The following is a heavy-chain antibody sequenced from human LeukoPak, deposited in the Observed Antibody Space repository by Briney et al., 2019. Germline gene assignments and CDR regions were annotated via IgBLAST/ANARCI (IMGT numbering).Heavy chain of an antibody. V-gene: IGHV3-30*02. J-gene: IGHJ4*02. CDR2: IRYDGSNK. CDR3: AKDPERWLQLRLGFSD. CDR1: GFTFSSYG. Sequence: GGSLRLSCAASGFTFSSYGMHWVRQAPGKGLEWVAFIRYDGSNKYYADSVKGRFTISRDNSKNTLYLQMNSLRAEDTAVYYCAKDPERWLQLRLGFSDWGQGTLVTVSS. D-gene: IGHD5-24*01.